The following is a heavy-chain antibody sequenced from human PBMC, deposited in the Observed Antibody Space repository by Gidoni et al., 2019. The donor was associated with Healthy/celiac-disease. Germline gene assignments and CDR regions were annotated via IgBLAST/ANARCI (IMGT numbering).Heavy chain of an antibody. CDR1: GFTFDDYA. J-gene: IGHJ3*02. D-gene: IGHD3-16*01. CDR3: AKAKGITFGGVTDAFDI. Sequence: EVQLVESGGGLVQPGRSLRLSCAASGFTFDDYAMHWVRQAPGKGLEWVSGISWNSGSIGYADSVKGRFTISRDNAKNSLYLQMNSLRAEDTALYYCAKAKGITFGGVTDAFDIWGQGTMVTVSS. CDR2: ISWNSGSI. V-gene: IGHV3-9*01.